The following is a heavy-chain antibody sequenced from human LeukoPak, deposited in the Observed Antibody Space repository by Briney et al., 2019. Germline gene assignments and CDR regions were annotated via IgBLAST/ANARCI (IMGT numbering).Heavy chain of an antibody. D-gene: IGHD4-17*01. V-gene: IGHV3-7*01. CDR2: IKDDGSDK. J-gene: IGHJ5*01. Sequence: GGSLRLSCIASGFTFRNYWMSWVRQAPGKGLEWVASIKDDGSDKYYVDSVRGRFTISRDNMKNSLYVHMRSLRAEDTAVYYCATLKDAVTIFDCWGQGILVTVSS. CDR3: ATLKDAVTIFDC. CDR1: GFTFRNYW.